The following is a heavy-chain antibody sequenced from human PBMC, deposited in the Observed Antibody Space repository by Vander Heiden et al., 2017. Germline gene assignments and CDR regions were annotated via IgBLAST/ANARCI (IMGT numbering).Heavy chain of an antibody. CDR3: ATRSVAATQGY. CDR1: GYCFTSDW. CDR2: IYPGDSDT. J-gene: IGHJ4*02. Sequence: EVQLVQSGAALTKPGESLKISCTGSGYCFTSDWICWVRQMPGKGLEWMGIIYPGDSDTRYSPSFQGQVTIAAYKSIRTADLQWSSLKASDTARYYCATRSVAATQGYWSQGTLVTVAS. V-gene: IGHV5-51*01. D-gene: IGHD2-15*01.